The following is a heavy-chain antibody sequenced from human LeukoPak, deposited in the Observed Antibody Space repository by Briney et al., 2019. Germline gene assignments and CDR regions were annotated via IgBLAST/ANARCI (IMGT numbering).Heavy chain of an antibody. CDR2: ISSSSSYI. J-gene: IGHJ4*02. D-gene: IGHD3-22*01. V-gene: IGHV3-21*01. Sequence: KPGGSLRLSCAASGFTFSSYSMNWVRQAPGKGLEWVSSISSSSSYIYYADSVKGRFTISRDNAKNSLYLQMNSLRAEDTAVYYCARGLRYYYDSSGYWGQGTLVTVSS. CDR3: ARGLRYYYDSSGY. CDR1: GFTFSSYS.